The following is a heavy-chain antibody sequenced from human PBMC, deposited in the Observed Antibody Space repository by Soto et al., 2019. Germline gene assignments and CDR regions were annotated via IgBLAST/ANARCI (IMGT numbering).Heavy chain of an antibody. CDR2: INPSGGST. CDR3: ARSPNYCSGGSCYSTAYYYYYYMDV. Sequence: ASVKVSCKASGYTFTSYYMHWVRQAPGQGLEWMGIINPSGGSTSYAQKFQGRVTMTRDTSTSTVYMELSSLRSEDTAVYYCARSPNYCSGGSCYSTAYYYYYYMDVWGKGTTVTVSS. V-gene: IGHV1-46*03. D-gene: IGHD2-15*01. J-gene: IGHJ6*03. CDR1: GYTFTSYY.